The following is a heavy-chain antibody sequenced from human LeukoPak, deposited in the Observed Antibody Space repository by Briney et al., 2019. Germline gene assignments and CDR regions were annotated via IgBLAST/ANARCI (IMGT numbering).Heavy chain of an antibody. CDR1: GYIFTDYY. J-gene: IGHJ4*02. V-gene: IGHV1-2*02. Sequence: GASVKVSCKASGYIFTDYYMHWVRQAPGQGLEYMGWINPNSGGTNYAQKFQGRVTMTRDTSISTAYMELSRLSSDDTAVYYCARAVGSSSNYWGQGTLVTVSS. CDR3: ARAVGSSSNY. CDR2: INPNSGGT. D-gene: IGHD6-6*01.